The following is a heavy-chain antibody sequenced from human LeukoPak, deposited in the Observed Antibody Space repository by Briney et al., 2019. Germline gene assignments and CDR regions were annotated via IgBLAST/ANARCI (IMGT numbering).Heavy chain of an antibody. CDR3: ARVRKGKVGRVDYYYGMDV. CDR2: ITGDGGST. CDR1: GFTFSSYA. D-gene: IGHD3-10*01. Sequence: GGSLRLSCAASGFTFSSYAMSWVRQAPGKGLEWVSAITGDGGSTYYADSVKGRFTISRDNSKNTLYLQMNSLRVEDTAVYYCARVRKGKVGRVDYYYGMDVWGQGTTVTVSS. J-gene: IGHJ6*02. V-gene: IGHV3-23*01.